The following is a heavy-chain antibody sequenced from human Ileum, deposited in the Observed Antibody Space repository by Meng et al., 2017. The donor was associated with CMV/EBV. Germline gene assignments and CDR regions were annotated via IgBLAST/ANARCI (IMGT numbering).Heavy chain of an antibody. CDR2: INPSGGNT. D-gene: IGHD3-22*01. CDR3: ARADYDSSGYYYSN. J-gene: IGHJ4*02. CDR1: GYTCTSYY. Sequence: ASGYTCTSYYMHCVRQAPGQGLEWMGIINPSGGNTNYAQKFQGRVTMTRDTSTSTVYMELSSLRSEDTAMYYCARADYDSSGYYYSNWGQGTLVTVSS. V-gene: IGHV1-46*01.